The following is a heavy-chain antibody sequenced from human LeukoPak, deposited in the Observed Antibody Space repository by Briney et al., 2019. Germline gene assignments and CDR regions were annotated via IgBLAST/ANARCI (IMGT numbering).Heavy chain of an antibody. CDR1: GGSINSYY. CDR3: ARHAEAMYYFDY. Sequence: SKTLSLTCTVSGGSINSYYWTWIRQPPGKGLEWIGYIYYSGSTHYNPSLNSRVTISMDTSKNHFSLKLSSVTAADTAVYYCARHAEAMYYFDYWGQGTLVTVSS. V-gene: IGHV4-59*08. D-gene: IGHD5-18*01. J-gene: IGHJ4*02. CDR2: IYYSGST.